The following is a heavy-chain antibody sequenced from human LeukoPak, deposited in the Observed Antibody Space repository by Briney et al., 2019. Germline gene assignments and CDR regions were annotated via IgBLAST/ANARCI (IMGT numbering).Heavy chain of an antibody. Sequence: GSLRLSCAASGFTFSSYGMHWVRQAPGKGLEWVAFIRDDGSNKYYADSVKGRFTISRDNSKNTLYLQMNSLRAEDTAVYYCAKVPSYSSSWCDYWGQGTLVTVSS. V-gene: IGHV3-30*02. CDR3: AKVPSYSSSWCDY. J-gene: IGHJ4*02. CDR1: GFTFSSYG. D-gene: IGHD6-13*01. CDR2: IRDDGSNK.